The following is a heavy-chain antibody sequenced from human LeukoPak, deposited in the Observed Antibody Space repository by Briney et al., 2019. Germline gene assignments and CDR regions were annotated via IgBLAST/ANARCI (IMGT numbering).Heavy chain of an antibody. CDR2: INWNGGST. CDR1: GFTVDDYG. CDR3: ARDFGYSVTTFDY. Sequence: GGSLRLSCAASGFTVDDYGMSWVRQAPGKGVGWVSGINWNGGSTADAECVKGRFTISRDKAKNSLYLQIYSLRAEDTALYFCARDFGYSVTTFDYWGQGTLVTVSS. V-gene: IGHV3-20*04. D-gene: IGHD4-17*01. J-gene: IGHJ4*02.